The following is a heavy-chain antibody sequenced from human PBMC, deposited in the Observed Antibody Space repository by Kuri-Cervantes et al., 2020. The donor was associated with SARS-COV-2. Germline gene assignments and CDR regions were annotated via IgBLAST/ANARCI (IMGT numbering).Heavy chain of an antibody. CDR2: ISNDGRNK. CDR1: GFTFSSYG. CDR3: ARDLYDGGGYYYGMDV. V-gene: IGHV3-30*03. D-gene: IGHD3-16*01. Sequence: GGSLRLSCAGSGFTFSSYGMHWVRQAPGKGREWVAVISNDGRNKYYADSVKGRFTISRDNSKNTLYLRMNSLRAEDTAVYYCARDLYDGGGYYYGMDVWGQGTTVTVSS. J-gene: IGHJ6*02.